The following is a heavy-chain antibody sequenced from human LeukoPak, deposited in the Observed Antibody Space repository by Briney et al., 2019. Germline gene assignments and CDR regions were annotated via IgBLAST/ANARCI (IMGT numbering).Heavy chain of an antibody. V-gene: IGHV3-30*18. CDR2: ISYDGSNK. D-gene: IGHD3-22*01. J-gene: IGHJ4*02. Sequence: PGRSLRLSCAASGVTFSSYGMHWVRQAPGKGREWEAVISYDGSNKYYADSVKGRFTISRDNSKNTLYLQMNSLRAEDTAVYYCAKDGQHYDRKPYYFDYWGQGTLVTVSS. CDR3: AKDGQHYDRKPYYFDY. CDR1: GVTFSSYG.